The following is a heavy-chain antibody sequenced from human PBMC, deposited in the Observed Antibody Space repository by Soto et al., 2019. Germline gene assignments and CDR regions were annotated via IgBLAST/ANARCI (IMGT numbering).Heavy chain of an antibody. CDR1: GFTFSNYA. D-gene: IGHD1-26*01. Sequence: EVQLLESGGGLVQPGGSLRLSCAASGFTFSNYAMSWVRRAPGQGLEWVSAINGSGSTFFYADSVKGRFFISRDNPKNTLFLQMNSLRVEDTAVYYCAKVGDVYNSFFDYWGQGTLVTVSS. V-gene: IGHV3-23*01. CDR2: INGSGSTF. CDR3: AKVGDVYNSFFDY. J-gene: IGHJ4*02.